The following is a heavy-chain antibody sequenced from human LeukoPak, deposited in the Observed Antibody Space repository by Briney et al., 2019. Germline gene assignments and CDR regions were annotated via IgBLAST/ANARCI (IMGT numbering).Heavy chain of an antibody. Sequence: GRSLRLSCAASGFTFSSYGMHWVRQAPGKGLEWVAVIWYDGSNKYYADPVKGRFTISRDNSKNTLYLQMNSLRAEDTAVYYCARDGQRLFDYWGQGTLVTVSS. D-gene: IGHD2-21*02. CDR2: IWYDGSNK. V-gene: IGHV3-33*01. CDR3: ARDGQRLFDY. J-gene: IGHJ4*02. CDR1: GFTFSSYG.